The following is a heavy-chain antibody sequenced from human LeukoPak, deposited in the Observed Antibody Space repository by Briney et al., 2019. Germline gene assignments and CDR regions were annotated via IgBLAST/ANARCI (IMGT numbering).Heavy chain of an antibody. J-gene: IGHJ4*02. D-gene: IGHD6-13*01. CDR1: GFTVSSNY. V-gene: IGHV3-53*01. CDR3: ARDSIAAAGPYFDY. CDR2: IYSGGST. Sequence: PGGSLRLSCAASGFTVSSNYMSWVRKPPGRGWGWSSVIYSGGSTYYADSVKGRFTISRDNSKNTLYLQMNSLRAEDTAVYYCARDSIAAAGPYFDYWGQGTLVTVSS.